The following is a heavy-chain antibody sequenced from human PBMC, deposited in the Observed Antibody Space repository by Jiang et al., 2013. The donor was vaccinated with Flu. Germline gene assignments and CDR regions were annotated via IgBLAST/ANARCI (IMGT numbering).Heavy chain of an antibody. D-gene: IGHD6-13*01. V-gene: IGHV4-59*01. CDR3: ARARLSSSWDYYYGMDV. J-gene: IGHJ6*02. CDR2: IYYSGST. Sequence: GPGLVKPSETLSLTCTVSGGPISSYYWSWIRQPPGKGLEWIGYIYYSGSTNYNPSLKSRVTISVDTSKNQFSLKLSSVTAADTAVYYCARARLSSSWDYYYGMDVWGQGTTVTVSS. CDR1: GGPISSYY.